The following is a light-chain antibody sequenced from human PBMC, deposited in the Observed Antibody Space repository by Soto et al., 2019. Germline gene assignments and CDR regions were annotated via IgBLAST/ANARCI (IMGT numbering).Light chain of an antibody. V-gene: IGKV1-33*01. CDR1: QDISNY. J-gene: IGKJ4*01. CDR3: QQYDNLPFT. CDR2: DAS. Sequence: DIQMTQSPSSLSASVGDRVTITCQASQDISNYLNWYQQKPGKAPKLLIYDASNLETGVPSRFSGSGSGTDFTFTISSLQHEDIATYYCQQYDNLPFTFGGGTKVEMK.